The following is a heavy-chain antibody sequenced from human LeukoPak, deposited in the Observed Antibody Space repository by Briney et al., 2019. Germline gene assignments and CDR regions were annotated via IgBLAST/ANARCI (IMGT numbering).Heavy chain of an antibody. CDR1: GYTFTAYY. D-gene: IGHD6-13*01. J-gene: IGHJ5*02. Sequence: ASVKVSCKPSGYTFTAYYLHWVRQAPGQGLEWIGWINPTSGGTHYAQKFQGRVTMTRDTSISTAYMELSRLTSDDTAVYYCAREGIAEPDTNWFDPWGQGTLVTVSS. CDR2: INPTSGGT. V-gene: IGHV1-2*02. CDR3: AREGIAEPDTNWFDP.